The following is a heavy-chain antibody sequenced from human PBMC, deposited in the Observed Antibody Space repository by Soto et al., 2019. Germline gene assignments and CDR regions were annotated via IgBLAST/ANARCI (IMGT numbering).Heavy chain of an antibody. CDR3: ARHPERIAQIGWFDP. D-gene: IGHD6-13*01. CDR2: ITPTSRTI. J-gene: IGHJ5*02. V-gene: IGHV3-48*01. Sequence: GGSLRLSCEVSGFPFNFYSMNWVRQAPGKGLEWIAYITPTSRTINYADSVKGRFTISRDNAKNSLYLQMNSLRAEDTAVYYCARHPERIAQIGWFDPWGQGTLVTVSS. CDR1: GFPFNFYS.